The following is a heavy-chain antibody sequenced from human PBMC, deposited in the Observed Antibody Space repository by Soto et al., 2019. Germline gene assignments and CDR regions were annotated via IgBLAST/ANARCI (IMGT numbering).Heavy chain of an antibody. V-gene: IGHV4-39*01. CDR1: GDSISSNNYY. CDR3: ARLYSSGRDY. Sequence: QLQLQESGPGLVKPSETLSLTCTVSGDSISSNNYYWGWIRQPPGKGLEWIGSIYYSGSTYYNPSLKSRVTISVDTSKNQFSLKLSSVTAADTAVYYCARLYSSGRDYWGQGTLVTVSS. D-gene: IGHD3-22*01. J-gene: IGHJ4*02. CDR2: IYYSGST.